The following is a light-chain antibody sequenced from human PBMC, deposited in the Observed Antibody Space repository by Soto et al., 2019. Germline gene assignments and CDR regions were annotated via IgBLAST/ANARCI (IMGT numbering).Light chain of an antibody. V-gene: IGKV3-15*01. J-gene: IGKJ5*01. CDR3: QQYNDWPPFT. CDR2: GAS. CDR1: QSVAGK. Sequence: EIVMTQSPATLSVSPGERATLSCRASQSVAGKLAWYQQKPGQAPRLLIYGASTRATGIPARFSGSGSGTEFTLTISSLQSEDFAVYYCQQYNDWPPFTFGQGTRLE.